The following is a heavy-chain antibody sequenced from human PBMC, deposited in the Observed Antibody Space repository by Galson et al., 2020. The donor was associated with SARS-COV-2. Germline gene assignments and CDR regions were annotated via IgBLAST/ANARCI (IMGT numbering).Heavy chain of an antibody. CDR3: VKGYYDSGG. Sequence: GESLKISCSDSGFTFSSYAMHWVRQAPGKGLEYVSAISSNGGSTYDADSVKGRFTISRDNSKNTLYLQMSSLRAEDMAVYYCVKGYYDSGGWGQGTLVTVSS. V-gene: IGHV3-64D*08. D-gene: IGHD3-22*01. J-gene: IGHJ4*02. CDR2: ISSNGGST. CDR1: GFTFSSYA.